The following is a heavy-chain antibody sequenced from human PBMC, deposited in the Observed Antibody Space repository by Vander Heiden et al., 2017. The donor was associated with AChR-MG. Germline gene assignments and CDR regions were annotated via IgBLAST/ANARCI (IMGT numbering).Heavy chain of an antibody. CDR1: GFTFSSYG. Sequence: QVQLVESGGGVVRPGRSLRLSCAASGFTFSSYGMHWVRQAPGKGLEWVAVISYDGSNKYYADSVKGRFTISRDNSKNTLYLRMNSLRAEDTAVYYCAKDQNIAGFDYWGLGTLVTVSS. D-gene: IGHD3-16*02. V-gene: IGHV3-30*18. CDR2: ISYDGSNK. CDR3: AKDQNIAGFDY. J-gene: IGHJ4*02.